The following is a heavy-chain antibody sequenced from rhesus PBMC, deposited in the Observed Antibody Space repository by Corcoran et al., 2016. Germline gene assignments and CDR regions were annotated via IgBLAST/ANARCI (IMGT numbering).Heavy chain of an antibody. CDR3: VRDAAGYYSGSLDY. J-gene: IGHJ4*01. Sequence: QVQLQESGPGLVKPSETLSLNCAVSDGSFSSYWWGWMRQHPGEGLEWIGSNYGSGGSYRDHASLKRRATISGDTSKNQFSLKLSSVTAADTAVYYCVRDAAGYYSGSLDYWGQGVLVTVSS. CDR2: NYGSGGSY. D-gene: IGHD3-16*01. V-gene: IGHV4-160*01. CDR1: DGSFSSYW.